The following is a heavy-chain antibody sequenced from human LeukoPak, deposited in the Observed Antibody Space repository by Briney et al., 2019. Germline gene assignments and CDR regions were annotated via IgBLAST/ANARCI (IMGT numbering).Heavy chain of an antibody. J-gene: IGHJ4*02. V-gene: IGHV3-30*18. CDR2: ISYDGSNK. D-gene: IGHD5-12*01. CDR1: GFTFSTYG. Sequence: GGSLRLSCAASGFTFSTYGMHWVRQAPGQGLEWVAVISYDGSNKYYADSVKGRFTISRDNSKNTLYLQMNSLRPEDMAVYYCAKEIFSGLLYIDYWGQGTLVTVSS. CDR3: AKEIFSGLLYIDY.